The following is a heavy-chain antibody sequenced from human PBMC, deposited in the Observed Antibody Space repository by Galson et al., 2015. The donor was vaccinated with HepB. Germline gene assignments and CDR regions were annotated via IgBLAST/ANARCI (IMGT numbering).Heavy chain of an antibody. CDR1: GGTFSSYT. V-gene: IGHV1-69*02. D-gene: IGHD6-13*01. CDR2: IIPILGIA. CDR3: ASGIAAAGTAVYYYDMDV. J-gene: IGHJ6*02. Sequence: SVKASCKASGGTFSSYTISWVRQAPGQGLEWMGRIIPILGIANYAQKFQGRVTITADKSTSTAYMELSSLRSEDTAVYYCASGIAAAGTAVYYYDMDVWGQGTTVTVSS.